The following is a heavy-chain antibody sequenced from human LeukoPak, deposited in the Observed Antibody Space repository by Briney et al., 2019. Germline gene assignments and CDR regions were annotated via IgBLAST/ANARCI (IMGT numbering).Heavy chain of an antibody. Sequence: GGSLRLSCAASGFIFSDKWMAWVRQAPGRGLEWVARIKSKDVGGTAANAAPVEGRFTISRDDSKNTLYLQMNSLKTEDTAVYYCTTTQYSDSSLRYWGQGTPVTVSS. CDR2: IKSKDVGGTA. CDR1: GFIFSDKW. D-gene: IGHD1-26*01. J-gene: IGHJ4*02. CDR3: TTTQYSDSSLRY. V-gene: IGHV3-15*01.